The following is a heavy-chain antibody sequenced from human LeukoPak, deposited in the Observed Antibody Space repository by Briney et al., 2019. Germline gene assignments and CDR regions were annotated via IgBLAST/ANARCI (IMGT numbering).Heavy chain of an antibody. CDR1: GFTFSSYG. CDR2: IRYDGSNK. V-gene: IGHV3-30*02. D-gene: IGHD1-1*01. J-gene: IGHJ6*03. CDR3: AKDELDAYYYYYMDV. Sequence: GGSLRLTCAASGFTFSSYGMHWVRQAPGKGLEWVAFIRYDGSNKYYADSVKGRFTISRDNSKNTLYLQMNSLRAEDTAVYYCAKDELDAYYYYYMDVWGKGTTVTVSS.